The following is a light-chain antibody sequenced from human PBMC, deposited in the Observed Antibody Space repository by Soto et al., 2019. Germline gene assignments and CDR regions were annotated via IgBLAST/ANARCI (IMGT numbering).Light chain of an antibody. CDR3: QQYSSQSRT. CDR2: DVS. J-gene: IGKJ1*01. Sequence: DIQMTQSPSTLSASVGDRVTITCRASQNINRWLAWYQQKPGKAPKLLIFDVSILQSGVPSRFSCSGSETEFTLTISSLQPDDFATYYCQQYSSQSRTFGQGTKVDI. V-gene: IGKV1-5*01. CDR1: QNINRW.